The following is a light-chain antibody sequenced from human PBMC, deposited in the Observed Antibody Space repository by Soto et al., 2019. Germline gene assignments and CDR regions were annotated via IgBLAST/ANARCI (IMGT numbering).Light chain of an antibody. J-gene: IGKJ3*01. CDR2: AAS. V-gene: IGKV1-39*01. CDR3: QQSYNTPLT. CDR1: QSISSY. Sequence: DIQMTQSPSSLSASVGDRVTITCRASQSISSYLNWYQQKPGKAPKFLIYAASSLQSGVPSRFRGSGSGTDFTLTISSLQPEDFATYYCQQSYNTPLTFGPGTKWISN.